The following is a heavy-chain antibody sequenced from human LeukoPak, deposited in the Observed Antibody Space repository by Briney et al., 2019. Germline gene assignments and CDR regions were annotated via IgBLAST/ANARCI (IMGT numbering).Heavy chain of an antibody. CDR1: GGAISYYY. CDR2: IYYSGST. D-gene: IGHD3-16*01. J-gene: IGHJ3*02. V-gene: IGHV4-59*01. CDR3: ARVWSSRKAFDI. Sequence: SETLSLTCTVSGGAISYYYWSWIRQPPGQGLELIVYIYYSGSTNYNHSLKSRVTISVDTSKSQVSLKLTSVTAADTAVYYCARVWSSRKAFDIWGQGTMVTVSS.